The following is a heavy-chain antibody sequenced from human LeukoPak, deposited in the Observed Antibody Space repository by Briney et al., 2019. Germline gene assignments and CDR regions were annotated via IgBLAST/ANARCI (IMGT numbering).Heavy chain of an antibody. CDR3: ARVGSGNYYYYYMDV. Sequence: SETLSLTCTVSGGSISSYYWSWIRQPPGKGLEWIGYIYYSGSTNYNPSLKNRVTISVDTSKNQFSLKLSSVTAADTAVYYCARVGSGNYYYYYMDVWGKGTTVTVSS. CDR2: IYYSGST. J-gene: IGHJ6*03. D-gene: IGHD3-3*01. CDR1: GGSISSYY. V-gene: IGHV4-59*01.